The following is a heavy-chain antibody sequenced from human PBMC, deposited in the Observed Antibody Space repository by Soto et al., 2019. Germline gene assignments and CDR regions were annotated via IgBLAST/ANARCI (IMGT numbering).Heavy chain of an antibody. CDR3: ATSPRRGYYYGSSGPKGDY. V-gene: IGHV3-21*01. D-gene: IGHD3-22*01. Sequence: RLGGSLRRSCAASGFTLSSYSTNWLRQAPGKGLEWVSSISSSSSYIYYADSVKGRFTISRDNAKNSLYLQMNSLRAEDTAVYYCATSPRRGYYYGSSGPKGDYWGQGTLVTVSS. J-gene: IGHJ4*02. CDR1: GFTLSSYS. CDR2: ISSSSSYI.